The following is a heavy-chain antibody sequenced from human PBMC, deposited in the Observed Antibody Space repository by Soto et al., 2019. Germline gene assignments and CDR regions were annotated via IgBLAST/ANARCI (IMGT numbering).Heavy chain of an antibody. D-gene: IGHD2-8*02. CDR2: IIPISGTT. V-gene: IGHV1-69*06. Sequence: QVQLVQSGAEVKRPESSMKVSCKPSGGTFNNYAINWVRQAPGQGLEWMGAIIPISGTTKYAQKFQGRVTITADKSMSTVYMELSSLRSEDTAVYYCARWGGLSCSGAVCFKKPFDYWGQGTLVTVSS. CDR1: GGTFNNYA. J-gene: IGHJ4*02. CDR3: ARWGGLSCSGAVCFKKPFDY.